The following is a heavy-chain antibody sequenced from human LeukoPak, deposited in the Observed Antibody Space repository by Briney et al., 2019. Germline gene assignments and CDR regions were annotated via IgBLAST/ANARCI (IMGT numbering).Heavy chain of an antibody. J-gene: IGHJ4*02. CDR2: INPNSGGT. V-gene: IGHV1-2*02. D-gene: IGHD1-1*01. Sequence: ASVKVSCKASGYTFTGYYMHWVRQAPGQGLEWMGWINPNSGGTNYAQKFQGRVTMTRDMSTSTVYMELSSLRSEDTAVYYCARDSNDLMFDYWGQGTLVTVSS. CDR1: GYTFTGYY. CDR3: ARDSNDLMFDY.